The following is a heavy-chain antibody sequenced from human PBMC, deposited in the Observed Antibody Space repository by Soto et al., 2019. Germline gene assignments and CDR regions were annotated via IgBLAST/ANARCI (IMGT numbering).Heavy chain of an antibody. CDR1: GYSFTSYW. CDR2: IDPSDSYT. Sequence: GESLKISCKGSGYSFTSYWISWVRQMPGKGLEWMGRIDPSDSYTNYSPSLQGHVTISADKSISTAYLQWSSLKASDTAMYYCARHTRSPTYYDFWSGFARGWFDPWGQGTLVTVS. D-gene: IGHD3-3*01. CDR3: ARHTRSPTYYDFWSGFARGWFDP. J-gene: IGHJ5*02. V-gene: IGHV5-10-1*01.